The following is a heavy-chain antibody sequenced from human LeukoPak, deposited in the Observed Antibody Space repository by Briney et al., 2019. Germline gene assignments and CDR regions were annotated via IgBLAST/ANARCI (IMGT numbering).Heavy chain of an antibody. CDR2: IEWDNKK. J-gene: IGHJ3*02. Sequence: SGPTLVNPTQTLTLTCTFSGFSLSTSGVGVGWIRQSPGKAPEWLALIEWDNKKNYNTSLKTRLTISRDTSKNQVFLIMSNMDPVDTATYYCARYLVGAHEAFDIWGPGTVVTVSS. CDR1: GFSLSTSGVG. D-gene: IGHD1-26*01. V-gene: IGHV2-70*13. CDR3: ARYLVGAHEAFDI.